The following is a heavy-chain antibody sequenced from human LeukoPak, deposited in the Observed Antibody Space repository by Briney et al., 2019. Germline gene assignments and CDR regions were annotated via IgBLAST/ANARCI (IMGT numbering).Heavy chain of an antibody. D-gene: IGHD2-2*01. J-gene: IGHJ6*03. CDR2: IYYSGST. CDR3: ARVVIPAAASYYYYYMDV. V-gene: IGHV4-30-4*08. CDR1: GGSISSGDYY. Sequence: SETLSLTCTVSGGSISSGDYYWSWIRQPPGKGLEWIGYIYYSGSTYYNPSLKSRVTISVDTSKNQFSLKLSSVTAADTAVYYCARVVIPAAASYYYYYMDVWGKGTTVTVSS.